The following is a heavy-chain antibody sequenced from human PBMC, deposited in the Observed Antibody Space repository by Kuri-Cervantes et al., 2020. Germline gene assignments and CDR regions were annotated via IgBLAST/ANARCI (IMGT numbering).Heavy chain of an antibody. J-gene: IGHJ6*02. Sequence: LRLSCTVSGGSISSGDYYWSWIRQPPGKGLEWIGYIYYSGSTYYNPSLKSRVTISVDKSKNQFSLKLSSVTAADTAVYYCAGRAVRGGMDVWGQGTTVTVSS. CDR1: GGSISSGDYY. CDR2: IYYSGST. D-gene: IGHD3-10*01. V-gene: IGHV4-30-4*01. CDR3: AGRAVRGGMDV.